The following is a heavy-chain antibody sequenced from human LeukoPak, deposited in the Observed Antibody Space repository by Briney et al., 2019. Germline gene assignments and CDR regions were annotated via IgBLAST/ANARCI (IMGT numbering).Heavy chain of an antibody. CDR2: IASSAFTI. CDR3: VQGVVTRSFDI. J-gene: IGHJ3*02. V-gene: IGHV3-48*03. CDR1: GFTFNAYE. D-gene: IGHD2-21*02. Sequence: PGGSLRLSCAAPGFTFNAYEMYWVRQAPGKGLEWASYIASSAFTIYYADSVKGRFTISRDNANNSLYLQMNSLRVEDTAVYYCVQGVVTRSFDIWGQGTMVTVSS.